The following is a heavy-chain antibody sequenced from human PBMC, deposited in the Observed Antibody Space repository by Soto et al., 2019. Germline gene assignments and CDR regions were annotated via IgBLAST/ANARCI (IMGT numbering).Heavy chain of an antibody. CDR1: GSSFSDYY. CDR3: ARGFCTSASWHVFFDQ. CDR2: ADYSRSS. Sequence: SQTLSRTCAVYGSSFSDYYWRGLRHPPGKGLESIGAADYSRSSNYNASLVSRVTISVATSEKQLSLMPTSVTGADTAVYYCARGFCTSASWHVFFDQWGQGIVVTVSS. D-gene: IGHD2-2*01. J-gene: IGHJ4*02. V-gene: IGHV4-34*01.